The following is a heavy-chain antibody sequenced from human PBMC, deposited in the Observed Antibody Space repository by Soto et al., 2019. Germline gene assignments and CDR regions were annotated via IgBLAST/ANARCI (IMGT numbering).Heavy chain of an antibody. CDR1: GGSISSGGYY. J-gene: IGHJ4*02. Sequence: PSETLSLTCTVSGGSISSGGYYWSWIRQHPGKGLEWIGYIYYSGSTYYNPSLKSRVTISVDTSKNQFSLKLSSVTAADTAVYYCARGSLLPDIAVADAFDCWGQGTLVTVS. CDR3: ARGSLLPDIAVADAFDC. CDR2: IYYSGST. D-gene: IGHD6-19*01. V-gene: IGHV4-31*03.